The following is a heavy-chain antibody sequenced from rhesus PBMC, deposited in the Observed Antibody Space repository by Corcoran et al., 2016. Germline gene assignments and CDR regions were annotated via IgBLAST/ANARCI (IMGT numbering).Heavy chain of an antibody. Sequence: QVQLQESGPGLVKPSETLSLTCAVSGGSISSNYGNWIRQSPGKGLEWIGRISGSGGSTADTPSRKTRVTISTDTSKNHFSLKLSSVTAADTTMYDCAGGSGRYGLDSWGQGVVVTVSS. J-gene: IGHJ6*01. V-gene: IGHV4-173*01. D-gene: IGHD1-44*02. CDR2: ISGSGGST. CDR1: GGSISSNY. CDR3: AGGSGRYGLDS.